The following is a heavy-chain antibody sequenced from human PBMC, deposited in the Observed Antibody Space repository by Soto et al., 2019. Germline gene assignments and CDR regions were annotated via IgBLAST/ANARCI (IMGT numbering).Heavy chain of an antibody. V-gene: IGHV3-23*01. CDR3: AKALIVVVITTTGGGY. CDR2: ISGSGGST. D-gene: IGHD3-22*01. Sequence: GGSLRLSCAASGFTFSSYAMSWVRQAPGKGLEWVSAISGSGGSTYYADSVKGRFTISRDNSKNTLYLQMNSLRAEDTAVYYCAKALIVVVITTTGGGYWGQGTLVTVSS. CDR1: GFTFSSYA. J-gene: IGHJ4*02.